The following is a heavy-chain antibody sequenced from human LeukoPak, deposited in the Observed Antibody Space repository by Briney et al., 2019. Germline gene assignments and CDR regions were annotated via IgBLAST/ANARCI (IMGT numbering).Heavy chain of an antibody. V-gene: IGHV3-23*01. CDR3: AKDELGPFDI. CDR1: GFTFSSYA. Sequence: GGSLRLSCAASGFTFSSYAMSWVRQAPGKGLERVSAISGSGSSTYYADSVKGRFTISRDNSKNTLYLQMNSLRAEDTAVYYCAKDELGPFDIWGQGTMVTVSS. CDR2: ISGSGSST. D-gene: IGHD6-6*01. J-gene: IGHJ3*02.